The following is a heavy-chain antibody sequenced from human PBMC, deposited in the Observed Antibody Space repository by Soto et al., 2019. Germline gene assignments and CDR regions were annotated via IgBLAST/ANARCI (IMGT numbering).Heavy chain of an antibody. J-gene: IGHJ4*02. V-gene: IGHV4-39*01. CDR1: GASIDNNGYS. CDR2: NNNRGDT. CDR3: ASEIGITMVRGVFH. D-gene: IGHD3-10*01. Sequence: SETLSLTCAVSGASIDNNGYSWTWIRQHPGKGLEWIGTNNNRGDTYYNPSLKSRVTISVDTSKNQFSLKLSSVTAADTAVYYCASEIGITMVRGVFHWGQGTLVTVSS.